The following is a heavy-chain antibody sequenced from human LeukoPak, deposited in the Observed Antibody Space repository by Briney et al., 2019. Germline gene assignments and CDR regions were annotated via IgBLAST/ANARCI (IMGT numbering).Heavy chain of an antibody. V-gene: IGHV3-74*01. CDR3: ARDQGFSYYYYMDV. CDR1: GFTFSNYW. Sequence: GGSLRLSCAASGFTFSNYWMHWVRQAPGKGLVWVSRINSDGIDTSYADSVKGRFTISRDNAKNSLYLQMNSLRAEDTAVYYCARDQGFSYYYYMDVWGKGTTVTVSS. CDR2: INSDGIDT. J-gene: IGHJ6*03. D-gene: IGHD3-3*01.